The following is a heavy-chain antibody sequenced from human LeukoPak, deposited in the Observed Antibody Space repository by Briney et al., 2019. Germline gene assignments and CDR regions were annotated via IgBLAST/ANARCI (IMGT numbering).Heavy chain of an antibody. J-gene: IGHJ4*02. CDR3: ARDLSIAAAGSDY. Sequence: GGSLRLSCAASGFTFSSYAMHWVRQAPGKGLEWVAVISYDGSNKYYADSVKGRFTISRDNSKNTLYLQMNSLRAEDTAVYYCARDLSIAAAGSDYWDQGTLVTVSS. V-gene: IGHV3-30*04. D-gene: IGHD6-13*01. CDR2: ISYDGSNK. CDR1: GFTFSSYA.